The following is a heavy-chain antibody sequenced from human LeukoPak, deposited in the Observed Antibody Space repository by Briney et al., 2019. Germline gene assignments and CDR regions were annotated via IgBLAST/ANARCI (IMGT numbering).Heavy chain of an antibody. V-gene: IGHV1-8*01. J-gene: IGHJ5*02. CDR3: ARGNSGVPAAIRFVWHAPGNWFDP. CDR2: MNPNSGNT. Sequence: GASVKVSCKASGYTFTSHDINWVRQATGQGLEWMGWMNPNSGNTGYAQKFQGRVTMTRNTSISTAYMELSSLRSEDTAVYYCARGNSGVPAAIRFVWHAPGNWFDPWGQGTLVTVSS. D-gene: IGHD2-2*02. CDR1: GYTFTSHD.